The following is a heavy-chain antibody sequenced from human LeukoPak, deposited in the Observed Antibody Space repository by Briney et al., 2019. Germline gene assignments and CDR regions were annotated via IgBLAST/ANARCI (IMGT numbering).Heavy chain of an antibody. V-gene: IGHV1-3*03. J-gene: IGHJ4*02. D-gene: IGHD2-2*02. CDR3: ARSVLYSSIDY. CDR2: INAGKGNT. CDR1: GYTFTVYA. Sequence: GASVKVSCKASGYTFTVYAIHWVRQAPGQRLGWMGWINAGKGNTKYSQEFQGRVTITRDTSASTAYMELSSLRSEDMAIYYCARSVLYSSIDYWGQGTLVTVSS.